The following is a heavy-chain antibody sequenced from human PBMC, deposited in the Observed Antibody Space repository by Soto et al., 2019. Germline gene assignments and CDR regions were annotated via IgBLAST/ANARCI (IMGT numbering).Heavy chain of an antibody. V-gene: IGHV3-9*01. CDR2: ISWNSGSI. CDR3: AKDPLSSSSGKNAFDI. CDR1: GFTFDDYA. J-gene: IGHJ3*02. D-gene: IGHD6-6*01. Sequence: EVQLVESGGGLVQPGRSLRLSCAASGFTFDDYAMHWVRQAPGKGLEWVSGISWNSGSIGYADSVKGRFTISRDNAKNSLYLQMNSLRAEDTALYYCAKDPLSSSSGKNAFDIWGQGTMVTVSS.